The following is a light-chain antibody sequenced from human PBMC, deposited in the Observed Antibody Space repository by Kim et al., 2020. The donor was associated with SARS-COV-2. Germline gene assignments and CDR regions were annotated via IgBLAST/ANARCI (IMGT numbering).Light chain of an antibody. Sequence: ASVGDRVTITCQASQTVNYSLNWYQQKPGKAPKLLIYAASSLQSGVPSRFSGSGSATYFTLTISTLQPEDFATYYCQHSYDIPPYTFGRGTKLEI. CDR3: QHSYDIPPYT. CDR1: QTVNYS. V-gene: IGKV1-39*01. CDR2: AAS. J-gene: IGKJ2*01.